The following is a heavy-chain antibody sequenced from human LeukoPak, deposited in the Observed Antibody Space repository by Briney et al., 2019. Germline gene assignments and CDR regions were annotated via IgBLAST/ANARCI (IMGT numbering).Heavy chain of an antibody. D-gene: IGHD2-15*01. J-gene: IGHJ4*02. CDR2: VNPNSGHT. V-gene: IGHV1-8*01. Sequence: GASVKVSCKASGYTFTSYDVNWVRQATGQGLEWMGWVNPNSGHTGYAQKFQGRVTMTTNTSISTVYMELSSLRSEDTAVYYCARGAPGSYCSGGSCPYFDYWGQGTLVSVSS. CDR1: GYTFTSYD. CDR3: ARGAPGSYCSGGSCPYFDY.